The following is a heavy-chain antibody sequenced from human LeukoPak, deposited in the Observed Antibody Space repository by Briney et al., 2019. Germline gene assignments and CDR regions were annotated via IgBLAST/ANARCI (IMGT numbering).Heavy chain of an antibody. CDR2: FMPIFGTA. V-gene: IGHV1-69*05. D-gene: IGHD3-22*01. J-gene: IGHJ4*02. CDR1: GGTFSNYA. Sequence: SVKVSCKASGGTFSNYAISWVRQAPGQGLEWMGRFMPIFGTANHAQKFQGRVTITTDASTTTAYMELSSLKSEDMAVYYCARGDSYTSSGYSYWVQGTLVTVS. CDR3: ARGDSYTSSGYSY.